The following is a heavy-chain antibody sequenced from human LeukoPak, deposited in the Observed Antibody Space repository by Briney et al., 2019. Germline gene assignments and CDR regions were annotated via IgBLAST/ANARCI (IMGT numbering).Heavy chain of an antibody. Sequence: ASVKVSCKASGYTFTSYGISWVRQAPGQGLEWMGWISAYNGNTNYAQKFQGRVTITRDTSASTAYMELSSLRSEDTAVYYCARDPLARYCSSTSCFTDEIYYYYYGMDVWGQGTTVTVSS. CDR1: GYTFTSYG. D-gene: IGHD2-2*01. V-gene: IGHV1-18*01. J-gene: IGHJ6*02. CDR3: ARDPLARYCSSTSCFTDEIYYYYYGMDV. CDR2: ISAYNGNT.